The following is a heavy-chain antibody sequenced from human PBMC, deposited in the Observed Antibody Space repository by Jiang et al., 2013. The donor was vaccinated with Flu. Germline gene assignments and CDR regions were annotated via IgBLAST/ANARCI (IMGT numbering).Heavy chain of an antibody. J-gene: IGHJ4*02. CDR2: IYYSGST. V-gene: IGHV4-39*01. Sequence: LLKPSETLSLTCTVSGGSISSSSYYWGWIRQPPGKGLEWIGSIYYSGSTYYNPSLKSRVTISVDTSKNQFSLKLSSVTAADTAVYYCARWGYSYGYYWGQGTLVTVSS. D-gene: IGHD5-18*01. CDR1: GGSISSSSYY. CDR3: ARWGYSYGYY.